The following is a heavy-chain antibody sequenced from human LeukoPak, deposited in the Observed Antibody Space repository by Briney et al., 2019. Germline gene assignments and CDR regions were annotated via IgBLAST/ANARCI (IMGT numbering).Heavy chain of an antibody. J-gene: IGHJ4*02. CDR1: GGSVSDYY. CDR2: IYHTGST. CDR3: ARDLLTYYDFWSGIDTDY. V-gene: IGHV4-59*02. D-gene: IGHD3-3*01. Sequence: PSETLSLTCTISGGSVSDYYWSWIRQSPGKGLEWIGYIYHTGSTSYSPSLKSRVTISADTSQNQFSLKLSSVTAADTAVYYCARDLLTYYDFWSGIDTDYWGQGTLVTVSS.